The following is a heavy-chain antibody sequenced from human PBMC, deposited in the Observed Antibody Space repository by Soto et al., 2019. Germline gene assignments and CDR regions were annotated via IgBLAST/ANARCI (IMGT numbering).Heavy chain of an antibody. CDR3: AKDRRSCSGGACYSSASSDY. V-gene: IGHV3-23*01. CDR1: GFTFNYYG. D-gene: IGHD2-15*01. Sequence: GGSLRLSCAASGFTFNYYGMSWVRQAPGKGLEWVSAITGSGDGKYYADSVRGRFTISRDNSNNTLYLQMYGLRAEDTAVYYCAKDRRSCSGGACYSSASSDYWGLGTLVTVSS. J-gene: IGHJ4*02. CDR2: ITGSGDGK.